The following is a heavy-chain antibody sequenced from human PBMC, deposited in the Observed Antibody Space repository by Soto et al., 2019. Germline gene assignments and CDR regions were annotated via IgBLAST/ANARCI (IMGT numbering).Heavy chain of an antibody. J-gene: IGHJ5*02. CDR3: ARDGGYSSGWYWFDP. CDR1: GFNFRTTA. V-gene: IGHV1-58*01. D-gene: IGHD6-19*01. CDR2: IVVGSGNT. Sequence: GASVKVSCKASGFNFRTTAVQWVRQARGQRLEWIGWIVVGSGNTNYAQKFQERVTITRDMSTSTAYMDVSSLRSEDTAVYYCARDGGYSSGWYWFDPWGQGTLVTVSS.